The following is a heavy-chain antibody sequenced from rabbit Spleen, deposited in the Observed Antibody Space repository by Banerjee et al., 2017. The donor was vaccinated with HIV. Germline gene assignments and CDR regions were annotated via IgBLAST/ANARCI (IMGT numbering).Heavy chain of an antibody. D-gene: IGHD2-1*01. V-gene: IGHV1S40*01. CDR3: ARGSAAMTMVITGFYFNL. J-gene: IGHJ4*01. CDR2: IDIGSSDNT. Sequence: QSLEESGGDLVKPGASLTLTCTASGFSFSSSYNMWWVRQAPGKGLEWIACIDIGSSDNTWYASWAKGRFTISKTSSTTVTLQVTSLTAADTATYFCARGSAAMTMVITGFYFNLWGQGTLVTVS. CDR1: GFSFSSSYN.